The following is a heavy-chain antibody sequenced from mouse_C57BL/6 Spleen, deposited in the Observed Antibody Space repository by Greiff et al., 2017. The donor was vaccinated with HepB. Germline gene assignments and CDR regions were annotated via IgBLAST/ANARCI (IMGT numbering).Heavy chain of an antibody. V-gene: IGHV1-15*01. J-gene: IGHJ3*01. CDR3: TRSMMVTTFWFAY. Sequence: QVQLQQSGAELVRPGASVTLSCKASGYTFTDYEMHWVKQTPVHGLEWIGAIDPETGGTAYNQKFKGKALLTADKSSSTAYMELRSLTSEDSAVYYCTRSMMVTTFWFAYWGQGTLVTVSA. CDR2: IDPETGGT. D-gene: IGHD2-3*01. CDR1: GYTFTDYE.